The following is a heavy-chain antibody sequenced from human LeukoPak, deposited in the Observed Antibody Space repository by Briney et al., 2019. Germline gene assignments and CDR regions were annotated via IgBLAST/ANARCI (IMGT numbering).Heavy chain of an antibody. J-gene: IGHJ4*02. D-gene: IGHD3-10*01. CDR2: IYYTGST. CDR3: ASGVRGY. CDR1: GGSISSSY. V-gene: IGHV4-59*01. Sequence: SETLSLTCTVSGGSISSSYWSWIRQPPGRGLEWIGYIYYTGSTNYNPSLKSRVTISVDTSKNQFSLKLDSVTAADTAVYYCASGVRGYWGQGTLVTVSS.